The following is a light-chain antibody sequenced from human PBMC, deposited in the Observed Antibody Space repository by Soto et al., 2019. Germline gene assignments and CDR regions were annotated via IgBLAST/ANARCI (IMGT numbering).Light chain of an antibody. CDR3: SSYTSISTLYV. CDR2: EVS. CDR1: NSDVGGYNY. Sequence: QSVLTQPASVSGSPGQSITISCTGTNSDVGGYNYVSWYQQHPGKAPELMIYEVSHRPSGVSNRFPGSKSDSTASLTISGLQAEDEADYYCSSYTSISTLYVFGTGTKVTVL. J-gene: IGLJ1*01. V-gene: IGLV2-14*01.